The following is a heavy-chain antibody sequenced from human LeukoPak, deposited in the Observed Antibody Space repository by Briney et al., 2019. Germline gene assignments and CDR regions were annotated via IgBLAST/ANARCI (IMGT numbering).Heavy chain of an antibody. CDR2: IYYSGST. CDR1: GGSISSYY. J-gene: IGHJ4*02. Sequence: SETLSLTCTVSGGSISSYYWSWIRQPPGKGLEWIGYIYYSGSTNYNPSLKSRVTISVDTSENQFSLKLSSVTAADTAVYYCARSIPSSSWDLFDYWGQGTLVTVSS. D-gene: IGHD6-13*01. CDR3: ARSIPSSSWDLFDY. V-gene: IGHV4-59*08.